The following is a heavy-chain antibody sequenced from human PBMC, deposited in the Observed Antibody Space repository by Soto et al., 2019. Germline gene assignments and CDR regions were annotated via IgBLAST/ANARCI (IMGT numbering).Heavy chain of an antibody. CDR1: GFTFSSYA. V-gene: IGHV3-23*01. CDR2: LSGSGGST. J-gene: IGHJ6*03. D-gene: IGHD2-2*01. CDR3: AKDRYPCSSTSCYLNYYYMDV. Sequence: GGSLRLSCAASGFTFSSYAMSWVRQAPGKGLEWVSGLSGSGGSTNYADSMKGRFTTSRDNSKNTLYLQMNSLRAEDTAVYYCAKDRYPCSSTSCYLNYYYMDVWGKGT.